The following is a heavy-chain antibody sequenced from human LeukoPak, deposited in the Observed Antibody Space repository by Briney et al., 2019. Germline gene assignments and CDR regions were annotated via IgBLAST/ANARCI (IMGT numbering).Heavy chain of an antibody. V-gene: IGHV3-21*01. CDR1: GFTFSSYS. D-gene: IGHD6-6*01. J-gene: IGHJ3*02. Sequence: GGSLRLSCAASGFTFSSYSMNWVRQAPGKGLEWVSSISSSSSYIYYADSVKGRFTISRGNAKNSLYLQMNSLRAEDTAVYYCARSHIAARPDAFDIWGQGTMVTVSS. CDR2: ISSSSSYI. CDR3: ARSHIAARPDAFDI.